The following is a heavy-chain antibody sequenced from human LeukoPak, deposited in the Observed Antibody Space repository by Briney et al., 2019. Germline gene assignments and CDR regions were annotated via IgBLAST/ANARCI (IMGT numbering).Heavy chain of an antibody. V-gene: IGHV3-48*03. CDR1: GFTFSSYE. J-gene: IGHJ6*04. CDR3: PEPARRDQYYGMDV. D-gene: IGHD2-2*01. Sequence: GGSLRLSCAASGFTFSSYEMNWVRQAPGKGLEWFSYISSSGSTLYYADSVKRRFTISRDNAKNSLYLQMNSLRGEDTAVYYCPEPARRDQYYGMDVWGKGTTVTATS. CDR2: ISSSGSTL.